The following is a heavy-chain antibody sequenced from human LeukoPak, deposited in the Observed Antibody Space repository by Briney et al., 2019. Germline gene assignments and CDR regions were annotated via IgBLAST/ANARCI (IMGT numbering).Heavy chain of an antibody. CDR1: GGTFSSYA. CDR3: ARDDARVLGLYGMDV. J-gene: IGHJ6*02. CDR2: IIPIFGTA. D-gene: IGHD2-2*01. Sequence: ASVTVSCTASGGTFSSYAISWVRQAPGQGLEWMGGIIPIFGTANYAQKFQGRVTITADESTSTAYMELSSLRSEDTAVYYCARDDARVLGLYGMDVWGQGTTVTVSS. V-gene: IGHV1-69*13.